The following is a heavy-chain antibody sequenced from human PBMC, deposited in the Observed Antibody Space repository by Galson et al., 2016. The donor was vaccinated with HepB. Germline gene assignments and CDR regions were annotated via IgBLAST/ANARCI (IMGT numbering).Heavy chain of an antibody. Sequence: SLRLSCATSGFRFGDAIMNWVRQAPGQGLEWVASIRNEVEGATTDYAASVVGRFTITRDDSKSIIYLQMNSLKTDDTAIYYCTRGHYVAHWGRGTLVTVSS. CDR1: GFRFGDAI. CDR2: IRNEVEGATT. J-gene: IGHJ4*02. V-gene: IGHV3-49*04. D-gene: IGHD3-10*02. CDR3: TRGHYVAH.